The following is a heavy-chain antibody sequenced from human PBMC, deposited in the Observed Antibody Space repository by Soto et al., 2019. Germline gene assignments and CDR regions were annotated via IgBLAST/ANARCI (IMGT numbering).Heavy chain of an antibody. D-gene: IGHD2-2*01. CDR3: AKDAYTSPPGDI. CDR2: ISGSGGTT. Sequence: EVQLLDSGGGLVQPGGSLRLSCAASGFTFSSYGMSWVRQGPGKGLEWVSAISGSGGTTYYADSVKGRFTISRDNSMNMVYLQMTSLRAEDTAVYCCAKDAYTSPPGDIWGQGTMVTVSS. J-gene: IGHJ3*02. V-gene: IGHV3-23*01. CDR1: GFTFSSYG.